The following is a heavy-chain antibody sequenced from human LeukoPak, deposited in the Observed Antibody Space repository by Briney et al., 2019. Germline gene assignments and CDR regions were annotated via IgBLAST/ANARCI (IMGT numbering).Heavy chain of an antibody. Sequence: ASVKVSCKASGYTFTGYYMHWVRQAPGQGLEWMGWINPNSGGTNYAQKFQGRVTMTRDTSISTAYMELSRLRSDDTAVYYCARRGHYDILTGYYTYFDYWGQGTLVTVSS. D-gene: IGHD3-9*01. V-gene: IGHV1-2*02. J-gene: IGHJ4*02. CDR1: GYTFTGYY. CDR2: INPNSGGT. CDR3: ARRGHYDILTGYYTYFDY.